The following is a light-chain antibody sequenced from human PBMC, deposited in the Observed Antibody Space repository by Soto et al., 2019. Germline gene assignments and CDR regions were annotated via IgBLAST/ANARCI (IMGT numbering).Light chain of an antibody. Sequence: QSALTQPASVSGSPGQSITISCTGTSSDIGSDKLVSWYQQHPGRAPKIIIYEAFKRPSGVSNRFSGSRSGNTASQTISGLRGEDEADYYCCSYAGSTTWVFGGGTKLTVL. CDR3: CSYAGSTTWV. J-gene: IGLJ3*02. CDR1: SSDIGSDKL. CDR2: EAF. V-gene: IGLV2-23*01.